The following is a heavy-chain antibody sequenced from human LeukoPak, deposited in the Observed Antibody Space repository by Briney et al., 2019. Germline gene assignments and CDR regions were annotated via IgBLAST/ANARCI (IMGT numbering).Heavy chain of an antibody. CDR1: GFALRNFA. CDR2: ITGTGVAA. V-gene: IGHV3-23*01. CDR3: AKDPNGDYIGAFDF. J-gene: IGHJ3*01. D-gene: IGHD4-17*01. Sequence: GGSLRLSCVASGFALRNFALTWVRQAPGKGLEWVSSITGTGVAAQYTDSVKGRFTISRDNSKNTLYLQMDSLRVGDTAMYYCAKDPNGDYIGAFDFWGKGTMVTVSS.